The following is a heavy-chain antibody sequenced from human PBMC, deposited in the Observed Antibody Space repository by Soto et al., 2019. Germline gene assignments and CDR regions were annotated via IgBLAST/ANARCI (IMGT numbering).Heavy chain of an antibody. Sequence: QVQLQESGPGLVKPSGTLSLTCAVSGGSISSSNWWCWVRQPPGKGLERIGEIYHSGSTNYNPSLKSRVTISVDKSKNQFSLKLSSVTAADTAVYYCARWGYYYDSSGYNYYFDYWGQGTLVTVSS. V-gene: IGHV4-4*02. D-gene: IGHD3-22*01. J-gene: IGHJ4*02. CDR3: ARWGYYYDSSGYNYYFDY. CDR1: GGSISSSNW. CDR2: IYHSGST.